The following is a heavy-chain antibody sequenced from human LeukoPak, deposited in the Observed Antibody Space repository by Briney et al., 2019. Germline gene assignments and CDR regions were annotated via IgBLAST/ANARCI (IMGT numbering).Heavy chain of an antibody. V-gene: IGHV4-59*01. CDR2: IYYSGSA. CDR1: GGSISSYY. CDR3: ARVGYTAMVKSFDI. Sequence: ASETLSLTCTVSGGSISSYYWSWIRQPPGKGLEWIGYIYYSGSANYNPSLKSRVTISVYTSKNQFSLKLSSVTAADTAVYYCARVGYTAMVKSFDIWGQGTMVTVSS. D-gene: IGHD5-18*01. J-gene: IGHJ3*02.